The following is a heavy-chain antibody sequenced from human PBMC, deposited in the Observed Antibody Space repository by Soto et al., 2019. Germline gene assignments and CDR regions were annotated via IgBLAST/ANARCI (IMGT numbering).Heavy chain of an antibody. CDR3: ARVSRDVLLWFGEVLNSGDNWFDP. V-gene: IGHV3-21*01. CDR2: ISSSSSYI. Sequence: PGGSLRLSCAASGFTFSSYSMNWVRQAPGKGLEWVSSISSSSSYIYYADSVKGRFTISRDNAKNSLYLQMNSLRAEDTAVYYCARVSRDVLLWFGEVLNSGDNWFDPWGQGTLVTSPQ. D-gene: IGHD3-10*01. CDR1: GFTFSSYS. J-gene: IGHJ5*02.